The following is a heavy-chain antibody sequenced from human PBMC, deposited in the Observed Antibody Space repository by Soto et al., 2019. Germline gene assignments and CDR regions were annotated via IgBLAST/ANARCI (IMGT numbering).Heavy chain of an antibody. V-gene: IGHV3-30*03. CDR2: ISYDSTKT. Sequence: PVGSLRLSCAASGFTFNSYGMHWVRQGPGNGLEWVAFISYDSTKTYYADSVKGRFTISRDNSNSALYVQMNSLTGEDTAVYYCARTRSAWSDFHYYPLDVWGQGTTVTVSS. CDR1: GFTFNSYG. J-gene: IGHJ6*02. D-gene: IGHD1-26*01. CDR3: ARTRSAWSDFHYYPLDV.